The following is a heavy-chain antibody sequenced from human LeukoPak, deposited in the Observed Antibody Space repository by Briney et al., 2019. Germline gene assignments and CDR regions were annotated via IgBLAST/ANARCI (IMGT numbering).Heavy chain of an antibody. CDR1: GFTFSTYW. CDR3: ATDRDNSDWQKRFDS. V-gene: IGHV3-7*01. Sequence: GGSLRLSCAASGFTFSTYWMNWYRQAPGKGLEWVGNINQDASETNYVDSVRGRFTISRDNAKNSLHLQMNSLRAEDTAVYYCATDRDNSDWQKRFDSWGQGTLVTVSS. D-gene: IGHD2-21*02. J-gene: IGHJ4*02. CDR2: INQDASET.